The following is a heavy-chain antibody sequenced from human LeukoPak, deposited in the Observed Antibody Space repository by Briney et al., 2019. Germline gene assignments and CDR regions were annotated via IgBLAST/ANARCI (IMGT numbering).Heavy chain of an antibody. CDR2: IIPIFGTA. V-gene: IGHV1-69*13. CDR1: GGTFSSYA. Sequence: ASVKVSCKASGGTFSSYAISWVRQAPGQGLEWMGGIIPIFGTANYAQKFQGRVTITADESTSTAYMELGSLRSEDTAVYYCARDRVGATNSHIYYFDYWGQGTLVTVSS. D-gene: IGHD1-26*01. J-gene: IGHJ4*02. CDR3: ARDRVGATNSHIYYFDY.